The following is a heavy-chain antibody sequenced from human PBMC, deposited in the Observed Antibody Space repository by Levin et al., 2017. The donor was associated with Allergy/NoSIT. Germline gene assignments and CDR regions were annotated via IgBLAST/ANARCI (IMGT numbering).Heavy chain of an antibody. CDR1: GFTFSSYE. CDR3: ARSGCGGDCYDDYGMDV. D-gene: IGHD2-21*02. CDR2: ISSSGSTI. Sequence: GGSLRLSCAASGFTFSSYEMNWVRQAPGKGLEWVSYISSSGSTIYYADSVKGRFTISRDNAKNSLYLQMNSLRAEDTAVYYCARSGCGGDCYDDYGMDVWGQGTTVTVSS. V-gene: IGHV3-48*03. J-gene: IGHJ6*02.